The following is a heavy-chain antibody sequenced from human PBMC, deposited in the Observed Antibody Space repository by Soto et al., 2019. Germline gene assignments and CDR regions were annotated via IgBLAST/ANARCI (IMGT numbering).Heavy chain of an antibody. CDR3: ARLGSSGWYQGSYFDY. D-gene: IGHD6-19*01. Sequence: QLQLQESGPGLVRPSETLSLICTVSGGSITRNDHYWGWIRPSPGKGLEWIGDIKSSGSTNYNLSLKSRVSMSVETSKNQFSLKMNSVTAADTAVYYCARLGSSGWYQGSYFDYWGQGTLVTVSS. V-gene: IGHV4-39*01. CDR2: IKSSGST. J-gene: IGHJ4*02. CDR1: GGSITRNDHY.